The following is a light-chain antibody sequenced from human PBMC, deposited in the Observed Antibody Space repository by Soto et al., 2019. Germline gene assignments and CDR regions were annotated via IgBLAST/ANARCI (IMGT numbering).Light chain of an antibody. J-gene: IGKJ4*01. V-gene: IGKV1-39*01. CDR2: GGS. CDR3: HQSFSTPLT. Sequence: DIQMTQSPSSVTASVEERVTITCRTSQSIANYLNWYQQKPGKAPTVLIFGGSSLQSGVPSRFSGSGSGTEFTLTISNLQPEDSATYYCHQSFSTPLTFGGGTNVAIK. CDR1: QSIANY.